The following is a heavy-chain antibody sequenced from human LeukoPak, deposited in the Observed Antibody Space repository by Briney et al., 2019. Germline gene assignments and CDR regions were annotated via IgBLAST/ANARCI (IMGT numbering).Heavy chain of an antibody. V-gene: IGHV1-2*02. Sequence: ASVKVSCKALGYTFTDHYFHWLRQAPGQGLEWMGWIHPGRGDTNYAQKFQGRVSLTRDTSISTAYMELSRLTSDDTAVYYCARDHDWGPDYWGQGTLVSVSS. CDR1: GYTFTDHY. CDR2: IHPGRGDT. CDR3: ARDHDWGPDY. D-gene: IGHD7-27*01. J-gene: IGHJ4*02.